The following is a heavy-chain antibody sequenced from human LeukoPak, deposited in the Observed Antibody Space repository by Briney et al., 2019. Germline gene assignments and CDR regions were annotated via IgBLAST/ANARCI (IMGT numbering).Heavy chain of an antibody. CDR3: AREDPIEMATIFDY. J-gene: IGHJ4*02. CDR2: IIPILGIA. Sequence: SVTVSCKASGGTFISYAISWVRQAPGQGLEWMGRIIPILGIANYAQKFQGRVTITADKSTSTAYMELSSLRSEDTAVYYCAREDPIEMATIFDYWGQGTLVTVSS. CDR1: GGTFISYA. V-gene: IGHV1-69*04. D-gene: IGHD5-12*01.